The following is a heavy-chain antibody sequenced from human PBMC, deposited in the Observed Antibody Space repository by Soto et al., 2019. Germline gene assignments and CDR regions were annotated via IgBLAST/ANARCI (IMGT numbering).Heavy chain of an antibody. Sequence: GESLKLSCKGSGYSFTSYWIGWVRQMPGKGLDWMGIIYPGDSDTRYSPSFQGQVTISADKSISTAYLQWSSLKASDTAMYYCARERGLGSGGGGYNNWFDPWGQGTLVTVSS. V-gene: IGHV5-51*01. CDR2: IYPGDSDT. CDR3: ARERGLGSGGGGYNNWFDP. CDR1: GYSFTSYW. J-gene: IGHJ5*02. D-gene: IGHD3-16*01.